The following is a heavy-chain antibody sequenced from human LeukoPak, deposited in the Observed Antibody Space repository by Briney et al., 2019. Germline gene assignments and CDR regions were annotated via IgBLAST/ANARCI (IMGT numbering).Heavy chain of an antibody. CDR2: ISYDGSNK. V-gene: IGHV3-30*18. J-gene: IGHJ4*02. D-gene: IGHD3-22*01. CDR3: AKEHRFHYYYDSSGLDY. CDR1: GFTFSSYG. Sequence: TGGSLRLSCAASGFTFSSYGMHWVRQAPGKGLEGVAVISYDGSNKYYADSVKGRFTISRDNSKNTLYLQMNSLRAEDTAVYYCAKEHRFHYYYDSSGLDYWGQGTLVTVSS.